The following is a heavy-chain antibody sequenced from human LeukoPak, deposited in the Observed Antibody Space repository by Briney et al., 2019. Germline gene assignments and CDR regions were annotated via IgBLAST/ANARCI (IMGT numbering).Heavy chain of an antibody. CDR3: TTLYYYGSGSEHHP. J-gene: IGHJ5*02. CDR2: IKSKTDGGTT. CDR1: GFTFSNAW. V-gene: IGHV3-15*01. D-gene: IGHD3-10*01. Sequence: PGGSLRLSCAASGFTFSNAWMSWVRQAPGKGLEWVGRIKSKTDGGTTDYAAPVKGRFTISRDDSKNTLYLQMNSLKTEDTAVYYCTTLYYYGSGSEHHPWGQGTLVTVSS.